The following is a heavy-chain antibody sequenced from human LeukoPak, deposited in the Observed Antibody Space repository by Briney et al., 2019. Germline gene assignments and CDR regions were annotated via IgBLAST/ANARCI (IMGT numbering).Heavy chain of an antibody. J-gene: IGHJ5*02. CDR3: ARTYYYDSSGYYNNWFDP. CDR2: IIPIFGTA. V-gene: IGHV1-69*05. CDR1: GGTFSSYA. D-gene: IGHD3-22*01. Sequence: SVKVSCKASGGTFSSYAISWVRQAPGQGLEWMGGIIPIFGTANYAQKFQGRVRITTDESTSTAYMELSSLRSEDTAVYYCARTYYYDSSGYYNNWFDPWGQGTLVTVSS.